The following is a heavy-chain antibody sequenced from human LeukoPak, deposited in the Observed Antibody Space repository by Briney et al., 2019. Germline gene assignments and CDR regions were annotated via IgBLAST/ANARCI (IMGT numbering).Heavy chain of an antibody. D-gene: IGHD3-3*01. J-gene: IGHJ5*02. V-gene: IGHV1-69*05. CDR2: IIPLFGTA. Sequence: SVKASCKPSGGTFTSYAISWVRQAPGQGHEWMGGIIPLFGTANYTQNFQGRVTITTDEPPTTAYMELSSLPSEDTPVYSCASKRPFLGVAFDPWGQGTLVTVSS. CDR3: ASKRPFLGVAFDP. CDR1: GGTFTSYA.